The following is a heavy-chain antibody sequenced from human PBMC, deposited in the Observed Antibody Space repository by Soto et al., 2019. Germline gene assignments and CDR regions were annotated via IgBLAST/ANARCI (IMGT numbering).Heavy chain of an antibody. Sequence: GGSLRLSCAASGFPFDDYGMHWVRQAPGKGLEWVSGISWNSGSIGYADSVKGRFIISRDNAKNSLYLQMNNLRPEDTAFYFCAKVSTTHTFGPLDPWGQGTLVTVSS. CDR2: ISWNSGSI. J-gene: IGHJ5*02. CDR3: AKVSTTHTFGPLDP. V-gene: IGHV3-9*01. CDR1: GFPFDDYG. D-gene: IGHD1-1*01.